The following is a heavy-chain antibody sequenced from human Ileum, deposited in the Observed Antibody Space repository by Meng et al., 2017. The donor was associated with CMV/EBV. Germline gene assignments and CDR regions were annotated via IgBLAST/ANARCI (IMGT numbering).Heavy chain of an antibody. Sequence: GESLKILCAASGFTFSDYYMSWIRQAPGKGLEWVAYITSGSTIYYADSVKGRFTISRDNAKNSLYLQMNGLRAEDTAVYYCAREARYYDSSGSPSGMDVWGQGTTVTVSS. J-gene: IGHJ6*01. CDR3: AREARYYDSSGSPSGMDV. CDR2: ITSGSTI. D-gene: IGHD3-22*01. V-gene: IGHV3-11*04. CDR1: GFTFSDYY.